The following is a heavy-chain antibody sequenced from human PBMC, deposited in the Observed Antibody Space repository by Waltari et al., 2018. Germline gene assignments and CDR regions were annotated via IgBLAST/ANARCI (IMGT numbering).Heavy chain of an antibody. D-gene: IGHD4-17*01. CDR2: INSDGSST. Sequence: ELQLVESGGGLVQPGGSLRLSCTASGFTFSNYWIHWVRQAPGEGLEWVSRINSDGSSTIYADSGKGRFSTSRDNAKNTLYLHMNSLKAEDTAVYFCARGGDYHGFDIWGQGTMVTVSS. V-gene: IGHV3-74*01. CDR1: GFTFSNYW. J-gene: IGHJ3*02. CDR3: ARGGDYHGFDI.